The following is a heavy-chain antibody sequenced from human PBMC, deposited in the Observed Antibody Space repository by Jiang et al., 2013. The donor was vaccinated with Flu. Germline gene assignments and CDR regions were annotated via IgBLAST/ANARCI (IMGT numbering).Heavy chain of an antibody. CDR2: IYYSGST. V-gene: IGHV4-59*08. CDR3: ARHADEKQLWLLWDY. J-gene: IGHJ4*02. CDR1: GGSISSYY. Sequence: GPGLVKPSETLSLTCTVSGGSISSYYWSWIRQPPGKGLEWIGYIYYSGSTNYNPSLKSRVTISVDTSKNQFSLKLSSVTAADTAVYYCARHADEKQLWLLWDYWGQGTLVTVSS. D-gene: IGHD5-18*01.